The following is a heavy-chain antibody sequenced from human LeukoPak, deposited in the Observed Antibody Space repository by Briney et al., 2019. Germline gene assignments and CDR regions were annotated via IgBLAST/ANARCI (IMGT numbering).Heavy chain of an antibody. Sequence: GGSLRLSCAASSFTFSNYWMHWVRQAPGKGLVWVSRINSDRINTDYADSVKGRFTISRDNAKKTLYLQMNSLRAEDTAVYYCVRDGKYYYGSGSFDFWGQGTLVTVSS. CDR1: SFTFSNYW. J-gene: IGHJ4*02. V-gene: IGHV3-74*01. D-gene: IGHD3-10*01. CDR3: VRDGKYYYGSGSFDF. CDR2: INSDRINT.